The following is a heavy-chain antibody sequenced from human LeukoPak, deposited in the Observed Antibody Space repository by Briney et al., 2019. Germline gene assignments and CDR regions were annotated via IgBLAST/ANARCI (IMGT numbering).Heavy chain of an antibody. CDR2: INHSGST. J-gene: IGHJ4*02. CDR1: GGSFSGYY. V-gene: IGHV4-34*01. CDR3: ARDDWGSYRFDY. Sequence: PSETLSLTCAVYGGSFSGYYWSWIRQPPGKGLEWIGEINHSGSTNYNPSLKSRVTISVDTSKNQFSLKLSSVTAADTAVYYCARDDWGSYRFDYWGQGTLVTVSS. D-gene: IGHD3-16*01.